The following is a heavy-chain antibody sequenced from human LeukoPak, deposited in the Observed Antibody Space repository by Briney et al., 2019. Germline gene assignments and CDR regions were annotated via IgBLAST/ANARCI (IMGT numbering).Heavy chain of an antibody. J-gene: IGHJ4*02. CDR1: GGSISSSSYY. V-gene: IGHV4-39*01. CDR2: IYYSGST. D-gene: IGHD6-19*01. Sequence: SETLSLTCTVSGGSISSSSYYWGWIRQPPGKGLEWIGSIYYSGSTYHNPSLKSRVTISVDTSKNQFSLKLSSVTAADTAVYYCARHPARGSGWLEPGYWGQGTLVTVSS. CDR3: ARHPARGSGWLEPGY.